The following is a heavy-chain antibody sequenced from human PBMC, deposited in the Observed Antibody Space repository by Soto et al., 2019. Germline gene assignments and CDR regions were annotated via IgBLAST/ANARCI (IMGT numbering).Heavy chain of an antibody. J-gene: IGHJ4*02. D-gene: IGHD6-13*01. Sequence: VGSLRLSCAASGFTFSDYGMHWVRQAPGKGLEWVAVISYDGGNKYYADSVKGRFTISRDNFKNTLYLQMNSLRGEDTAVYYCAKISTAADGTEIRLYYCGQGTLVTVSS. CDR3: AKISTAADGTEIRLYY. CDR1: GFTFSDYG. CDR2: ISYDGGNK. V-gene: IGHV3-30*18.